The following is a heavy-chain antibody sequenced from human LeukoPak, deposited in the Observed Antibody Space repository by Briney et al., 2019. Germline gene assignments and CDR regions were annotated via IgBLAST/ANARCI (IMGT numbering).Heavy chain of an antibody. CDR2: IYPGDSNT. D-gene: IGHD2-2*01. V-gene: IGHV5-51*01. CDR3: ARHAAGYCSSTSCLTFDI. CDR1: GYSFTSYW. J-gene: IGHJ3*02. Sequence: GESLKISCKGSGYSFTSYWIGWVRQMPGKGLEWMGIIYPGDSNTRYSPSFQGQVTISADKSISTAYLQWSSLKASDTAIYYCARHAAGYCSSTSCLTFDIWGQGTMVTVSS.